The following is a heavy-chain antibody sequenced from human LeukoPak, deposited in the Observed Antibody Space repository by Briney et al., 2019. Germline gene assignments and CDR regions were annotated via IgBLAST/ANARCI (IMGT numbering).Heavy chain of an antibody. D-gene: IGHD4-11*01. J-gene: IGHJ4*02. V-gene: IGHV3-48*03. CDR3: ARSLYSNYYFDY. CDR2: ISSCGSTI. Sequence: PGGSLRLSCAASGFTFSSYEMNWVRQAPGKGLEWVSYISSCGSTIYYADSVKGRFTISRDNAKNSLYLQMNSLRAEDTAVYYCARSLYSNYYFDYWGQGTLVTVSS. CDR1: GFTFSSYE.